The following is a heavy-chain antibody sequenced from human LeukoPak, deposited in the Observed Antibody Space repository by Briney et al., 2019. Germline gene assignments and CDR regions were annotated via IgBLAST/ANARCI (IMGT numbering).Heavy chain of an antibody. D-gene: IGHD1-26*01. CDR1: GFTFSSYS. CDR2: ISSSSSTI. Sequence: PGGSLRLSCAASGFTFSSYSMNWVRQAPGKGLEWVSYISSSSSTIYYADSVKGRFTISRDNAKNSLCLQMNSLRAEDTAVFYCARVQQLYSGNSNYWGQGILVTVSS. CDR3: ARVQQLYSGNSNY. J-gene: IGHJ4*02. V-gene: IGHV3-48*04.